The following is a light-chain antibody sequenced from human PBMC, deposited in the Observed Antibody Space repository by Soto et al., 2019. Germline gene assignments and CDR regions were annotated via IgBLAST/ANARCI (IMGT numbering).Light chain of an antibody. CDR3: QQGQSFPWT. V-gene: IGKV1-12*01. CDR1: QSISRY. J-gene: IGKJ1*01. CDR2: TVS. Sequence: DIQMTQSPSSVSASVGDRVTITCRASQSISRYLAWFQQKPGRAPQLLISTVSTLQSGVPSRFSGSGSGTDFTLTISSLKPEDFATYYCQQGQSFPWTFGQGTKVEIK.